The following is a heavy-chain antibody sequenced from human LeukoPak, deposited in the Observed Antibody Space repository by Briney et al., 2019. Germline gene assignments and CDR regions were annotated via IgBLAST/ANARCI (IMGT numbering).Heavy chain of an antibody. CDR3: ARDMWVADAFDI. Sequence: GGSLRLSCAASGFTSSTYAMSWVRQAPGKGLECVSALSGNGNTIYYADSVKGRFTISRDNSKNTLSLQMNSLRAEDTAVYYCARDMWVADAFDIWGQGTMVTVSS. CDR2: LSGNGNTI. CDR1: GFTSSTYA. V-gene: IGHV3-23*01. J-gene: IGHJ3*02. D-gene: IGHD1-26*01.